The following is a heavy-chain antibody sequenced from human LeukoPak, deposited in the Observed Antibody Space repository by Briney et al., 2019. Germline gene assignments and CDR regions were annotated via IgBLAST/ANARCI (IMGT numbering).Heavy chain of an antibody. CDR2: IWYDGSNK. CDR1: GFTFSSYG. J-gene: IGHJ4*02. CDR3: ARDRYDYGLDY. Sequence: PGGSLRLSCAASGFTFSSYGMHWVRQAPGKGLEWVAAIWYDGSNKYYADSVKGRFTISRDNSKNTLYLQMNSLRAEDTAVYYCARDRYDYGLDYWGQGTLVTVSS. V-gene: IGHV3-33*01. D-gene: IGHD4-17*01.